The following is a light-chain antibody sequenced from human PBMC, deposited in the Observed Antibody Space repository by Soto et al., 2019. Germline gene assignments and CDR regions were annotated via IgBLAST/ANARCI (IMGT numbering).Light chain of an antibody. CDR2: GTS. Sequence: EIVLTQSPATLSMSPGERATLSCRASQSVSNNLAWYQQKPGQAPRLLIYGTSARATDIPARFSGSGSGTELTLTISSLQSEDSAVYYCQQYNDWPLFGAGTKVDIK. CDR3: QQYNDWPL. CDR1: QSVSNN. V-gene: IGKV3D-15*01. J-gene: IGKJ4*01.